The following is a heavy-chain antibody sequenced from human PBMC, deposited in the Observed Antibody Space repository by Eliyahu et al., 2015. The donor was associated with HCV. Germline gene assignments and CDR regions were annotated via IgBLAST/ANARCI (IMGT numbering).Heavy chain of an antibody. D-gene: IGHD1-1*01. CDR2: ISSSGSTI. J-gene: IGHJ6*02. CDR1: GFTFSSYE. Sequence: EVQLVESGGGLVQPGGSLRLSCAASGFTFSSYEMNWVRQAPGKGLGXVSYISSSGSTIYYADSVKGRFTISRDNAKNSLYLQMNSLRAEDTAVYYCARERTGRAVDGMDVWGQGTTVTVSS. CDR3: ARERTGRAVDGMDV. V-gene: IGHV3-48*03.